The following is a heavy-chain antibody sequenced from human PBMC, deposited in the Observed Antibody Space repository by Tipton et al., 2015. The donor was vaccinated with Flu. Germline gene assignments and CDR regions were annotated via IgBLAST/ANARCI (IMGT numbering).Heavy chain of an antibody. CDR2: FYNNGST. D-gene: IGHD6-19*01. V-gene: IGHV4-4*07. Sequence: LRHSCSVSGGSISTYYWSWIRQPAGKGLEWVGHFYNNGSTRYNPSLKNRCTMSADTSRSQFSLKVTSVTAADTAVYFCAREGDDYSRGWYASWGQGILVTVSS. CDR1: GGSISTYY. J-gene: IGHJ5*02. CDR3: AREGDDYSRGWYAS.